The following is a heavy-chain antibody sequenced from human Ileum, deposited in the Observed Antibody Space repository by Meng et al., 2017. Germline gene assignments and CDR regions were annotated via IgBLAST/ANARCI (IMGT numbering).Heavy chain of an antibody. V-gene: IGHV3-72*01. CDR3: AISDWFDP. CDR1: GFIFSNQH. J-gene: IGHJ5*02. CDR2: IRTKSNTYST. D-gene: IGHD2/OR15-2a*01. Sequence: EVKLVESGGGLVQPGRSLRLSCASSGFIFSNQHMDWVRQAPGKGLEWVGRIRTKSNTYSTEYAASVKGRFTVSRDNAKNTLYLQMNSLRAEDTAVYYCAISDWFDPWGQGTLVTVSS.